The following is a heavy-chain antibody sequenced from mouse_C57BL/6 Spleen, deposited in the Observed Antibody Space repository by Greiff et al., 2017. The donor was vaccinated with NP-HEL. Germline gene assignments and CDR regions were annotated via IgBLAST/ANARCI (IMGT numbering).Heavy chain of an antibody. CDR3: ARDYDYNYFDY. V-gene: IGHV5-4*03. CDR2: ISDGGSYT. D-gene: IGHD2-4*01. J-gene: IGHJ2*01. CDR1: GFTFSSSA. Sequence: EVKVVESGGGLVKPGGSLKLSCAASGFTFSSSAMSWVRQTPEKRLEWVATISDGGSYTYYPDNVKGRFTISRDNAKNNLYLQMSHLKSEDTAMYYCARDYDYNYFDYWGQGTTLTVSS.